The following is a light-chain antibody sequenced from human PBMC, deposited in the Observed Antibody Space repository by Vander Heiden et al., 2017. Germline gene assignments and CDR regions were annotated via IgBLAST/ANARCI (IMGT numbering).Light chain of an antibody. Sequence: DIQMTQSPSSLSASVGDRVTITCRASQSISSYLNWYQQKPGKAPKLLIYAASSLQSGVPSRFSGSGSGTDFTITISSLQPEDFATYYCQQSDSTPYTFGQGTKLEIK. J-gene: IGKJ2*01. CDR1: QSISSY. CDR3: QQSDSTPYT. CDR2: AAS. V-gene: IGKV1-39*01.